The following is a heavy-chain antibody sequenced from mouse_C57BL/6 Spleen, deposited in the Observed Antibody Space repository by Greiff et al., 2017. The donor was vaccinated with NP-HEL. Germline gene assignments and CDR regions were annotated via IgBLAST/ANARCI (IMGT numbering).Heavy chain of an antibody. CDR2: IDPSDSET. Sequence: VQLQQPGAELVRPGSSVKLSCKASGYTFTSYWMHWVKQRPIQGLEWIGNIDPSDSETHYNQKFKDKATLTVDKSSSTAYMQLSSLTSEDSAVYYCARWGIGSSYYFDYWGQGTTLTVSS. J-gene: IGHJ2*01. CDR1: GYTFTSYW. CDR3: ARWGIGSSYYFDY. D-gene: IGHD1-1*01. V-gene: IGHV1-52*01.